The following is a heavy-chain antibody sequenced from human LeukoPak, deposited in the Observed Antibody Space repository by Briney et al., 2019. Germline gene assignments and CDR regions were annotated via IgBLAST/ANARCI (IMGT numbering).Heavy chain of an antibody. V-gene: IGHV4-31*03. Sequence: PSETLSLTCSVSGDSISSGGYYWSWIRQHPGKGLEWIGYISYSGTTSYNASLKSRLTILLDTSKNQFSLNLNSVTAADTAVYYCASHRTAKYYWYFDLWGRGTLVTVSS. CDR1: GDSISSGGYY. D-gene: IGHD1-1*01. CDR3: ASHRTAKYYWYFDL. J-gene: IGHJ2*01. CDR2: ISYSGTT.